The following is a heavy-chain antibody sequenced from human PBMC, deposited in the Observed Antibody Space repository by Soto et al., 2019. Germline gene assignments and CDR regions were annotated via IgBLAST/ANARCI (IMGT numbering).Heavy chain of an antibody. V-gene: IGHV3-9*01. CDR3: AKERYSYGVYFDY. Sequence: GGSLRLSCAASGFTFDDYAMHWVRQAPGKGLEWVSGISWNSGSIGYADSVKGRFTISRDNAKNSLYLQMNSLRAEDTALYYCAKERYSYGVYFDYWGQGTLVTVSS. D-gene: IGHD5-18*01. CDR2: ISWNSGSI. CDR1: GFTFDDYA. J-gene: IGHJ4*02.